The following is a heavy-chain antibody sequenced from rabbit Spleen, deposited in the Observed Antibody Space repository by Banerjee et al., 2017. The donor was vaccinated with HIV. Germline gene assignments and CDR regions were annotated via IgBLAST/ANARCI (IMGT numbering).Heavy chain of an antibody. Sequence: QSLEESGGGLVKPEGSLKLSCTASGFSFSSNDYMCWVHQAPGKGLEWISCIAGSNSGFTYSANWAKGRFTISKTSSPSVTLQMTSLTVADTATYFCARDAGSGPYIDGYFTLWGQGTLVTVS. CDR1: GFSFSSNDY. CDR3: ARDAGSGPYIDGYFTL. CDR2: IAGSNSGFT. J-gene: IGHJ4*01. D-gene: IGHD8-1*01. V-gene: IGHV1S40*01.